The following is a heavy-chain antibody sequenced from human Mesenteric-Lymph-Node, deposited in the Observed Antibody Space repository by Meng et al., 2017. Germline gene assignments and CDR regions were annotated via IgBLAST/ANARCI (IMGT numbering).Heavy chain of an antibody. CDR2: IIPIFGTA. CDR3: ARGPDYYDSSGYFDY. J-gene: IGHJ4*02. V-gene: IGHV1-69*01. CDR1: GGTFSSYA. D-gene: IGHD3-22*01. Sequence: GQLGQAGSEGKKPGSSVKVSCKASGGTFSSYAISWVRQAPGQGLEWMGGIIPIFGTANYAQKFQGRVTITADESTSTAYMELSSLRSEDTAVYYCARGPDYYDSSGYFDYWGQGTLVTVSS.